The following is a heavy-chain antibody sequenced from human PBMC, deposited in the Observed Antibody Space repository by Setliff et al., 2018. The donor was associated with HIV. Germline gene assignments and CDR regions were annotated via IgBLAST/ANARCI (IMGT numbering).Heavy chain of an antibody. CDR2: VYYSGST. CDR3: ARDGRSSGWYFVLGYSDY. D-gene: IGHD6-19*01. Sequence: PSETLSLTCTVSGGSISSSSYYWGWIRQPPGKGLEWIGSVYYSGSTYYNPSLKSRVTISVDTSKNQLSLKLRSVTAADTAVYYCARDGRSSGWYFVLGYSDYWGPGTLVTVSS. V-gene: IGHV4-39*02. J-gene: IGHJ4*02. CDR1: GGSISSSSYY.